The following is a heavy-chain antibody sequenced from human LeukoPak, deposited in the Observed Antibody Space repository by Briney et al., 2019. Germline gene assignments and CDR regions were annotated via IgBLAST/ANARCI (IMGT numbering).Heavy chain of an antibody. V-gene: IGHV3-48*01. J-gene: IGHJ4*02. CDR2: ISSSSSTI. CDR3: AKDGEH. CDR1: GFTFSSYS. D-gene: IGHD2-21*01. Sequence: GGSLRLSCAASGFTFSSYSMNWVRQAPGKGLEWVSYISSSSSTIYYADSVKGRFTISRDDSKNTLYLQMNSLRAEDTAMYYCAKDGEHWGQGTLVTVSS.